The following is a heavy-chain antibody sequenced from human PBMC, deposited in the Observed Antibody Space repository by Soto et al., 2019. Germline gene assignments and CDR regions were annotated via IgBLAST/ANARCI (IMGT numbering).Heavy chain of an antibody. Sequence: GGSLRLSCAASGFTFSIYSMNWVRHAPGRGPEWVSSITSSSSYIYYADSVKGRFTISRDNAKNSLYLQMNSLRAEDTAVYYCARGCSSGCHNWFDPWGQGTLVTVSS. CDR3: ARGCSSGCHNWFDP. V-gene: IGHV3-21*01. CDR1: GFTFSIYS. CDR2: ITSSSSYI. D-gene: IGHD6-19*01. J-gene: IGHJ5*02.